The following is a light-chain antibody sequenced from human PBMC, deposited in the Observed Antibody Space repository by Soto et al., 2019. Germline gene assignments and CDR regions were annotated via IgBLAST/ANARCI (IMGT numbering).Light chain of an antibody. CDR2: EVS. CDR1: SSDVGGYNY. V-gene: IGLV2-14*01. J-gene: IGLJ1*01. Sequence: QYALTQPASVSGSPGQSITISCTGTSSDVGGYNYVSWYQQHPGKAPKILIYEVSRRPSGVSNRFSGSKSGNTASLTISGLQGEDEGDYYCSSYTGRSTDIFGTGTKVTVL. CDR3: SSYTGRSTDI.